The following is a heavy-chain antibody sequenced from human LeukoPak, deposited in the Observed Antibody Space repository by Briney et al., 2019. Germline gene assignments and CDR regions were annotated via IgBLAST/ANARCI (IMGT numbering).Heavy chain of an antibody. D-gene: IGHD2-15*01. J-gene: IGHJ4*02. CDR1: GGSISTNSYY. CDR3: ASGRYCSGGSCYGIPNY. V-gene: IGHV4-39*01. CDR2: IYYNGNT. Sequence: SETLSLTCTVSGGSISTNSYYWGWIRQPPGKGLEWIGTIYYNGNTYYNPSLKSRVTMSVDTSKNQFSLKLRSVTAADSAVYYCASGRYCSGGSCYGIPNYWGQGTLVTVSS.